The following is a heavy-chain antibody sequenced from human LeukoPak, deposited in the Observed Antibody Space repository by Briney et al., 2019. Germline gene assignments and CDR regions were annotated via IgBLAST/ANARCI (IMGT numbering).Heavy chain of an antibody. CDR1: GYTFTSYA. J-gene: IGHJ6*02. CDR2: INAGNGNT. CDR3: ARAITGDEDYYYYGMDV. V-gene: IGHV1-3*01. Sequence: EASVKVSCKASGYTFTSYAMHWVRQAPGQRLEWMGWINAGNGNTKYSQKFQGRVTITRDTSASTAYMELSSLRSEDTAVYYCARAITGDEDYYYYGMDVWGQGTTVTVSS. D-gene: IGHD7-27*01.